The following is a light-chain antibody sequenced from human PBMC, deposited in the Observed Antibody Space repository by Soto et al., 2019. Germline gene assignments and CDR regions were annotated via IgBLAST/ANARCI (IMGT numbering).Light chain of an antibody. CDR3: MQATPWPWT. V-gene: IGKV2-30*01. J-gene: IGKJ1*01. CDR2: KVS. CDR1: QSLVSSNGNTF. Sequence: DVVMTQSPLSLPVTLGQPASISCRSSQSLVSSNGNTFLIWFQQRPGPSPRRLIYKVSNRDSAVPDRFTGSGSGTDFTLEISRVEAEDVGVYYCMQATPWPWTFGQGTKVEIK.